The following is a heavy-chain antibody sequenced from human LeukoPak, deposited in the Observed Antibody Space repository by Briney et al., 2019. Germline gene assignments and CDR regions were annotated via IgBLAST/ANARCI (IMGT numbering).Heavy chain of an antibody. J-gene: IGHJ3*02. CDR1: GGSINSYY. Sequence: SETLSLTCTVSGGSINSYYWSWIRQPPGKGLEWIGFIYDSGSTNYNPSLKSRVTISVDTSKNQFSLKLSSVTAADTAVYYCACLTTADAFDIWGQGTMVTVSS. CDR2: IYDSGST. V-gene: IGHV4-59*01. D-gene: IGHD3-22*01. CDR3: ACLTTADAFDI.